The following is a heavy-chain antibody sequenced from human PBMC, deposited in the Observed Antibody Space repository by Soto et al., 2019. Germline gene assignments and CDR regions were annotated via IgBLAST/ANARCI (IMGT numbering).Heavy chain of an antibody. J-gene: IGHJ5*02. CDR3: AKDLEPAAPNWFDP. CDR1: VFTCSSYA. Sequence: PGGSLRLSCSASVFTCSSYAMSWCRQAPGKGLEWVSAISGSGGSTYYADSVKGRFSISRDNSKNTLYLQMNSLRAEDTAVYYCAKDLEPAAPNWFDPWGQGTLVTVSS. D-gene: IGHD2-2*01. V-gene: IGHV3-23*01. CDR2: ISGSGGST.